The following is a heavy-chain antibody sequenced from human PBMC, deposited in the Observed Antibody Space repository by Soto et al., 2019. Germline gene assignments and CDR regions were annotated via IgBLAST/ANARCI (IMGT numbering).Heavy chain of an antibody. CDR1: GGTFSSYA. Sequence: SVKVSCKASGGTFSSYAISWVRQAPGQGLEWMGGIIPIFGTANYAQKFQGRVTITADESTSTAYMELSSLRSEDTAVYYCARVPILARPPKYYYGMDVWGKGTTLTASS. V-gene: IGHV1-69*13. J-gene: IGHJ6*04. CDR2: IIPIFGTA. D-gene: IGHD3-3*02. CDR3: ARVPILARPPKYYYGMDV.